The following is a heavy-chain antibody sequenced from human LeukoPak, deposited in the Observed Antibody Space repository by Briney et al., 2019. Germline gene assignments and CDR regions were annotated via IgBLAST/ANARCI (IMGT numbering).Heavy chain of an antibody. D-gene: IGHD3-22*01. CDR1: GFTFSRYW. V-gene: IGHV3-7*01. CDR3: ATSYDSSGCE. Sequence: GGSLRLSCAASGFTFSRYWMSWVRQAPGKGLEWVANIKEDGSAKYYVDSVKGRFTISRDNAKDSVYLQMNSLRAEDTAVYYCATSYDSSGCEWGQGTLVTVSS. J-gene: IGHJ4*02. CDR2: IKEDGSAK.